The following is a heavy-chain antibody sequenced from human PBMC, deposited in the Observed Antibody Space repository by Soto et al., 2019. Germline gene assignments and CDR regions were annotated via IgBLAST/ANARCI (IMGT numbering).Heavy chain of an antibody. V-gene: IGHV3-48*01. CDR2: ISSSSSTI. D-gene: IGHD3-10*01. CDR3: ARALWWAFDS. Sequence: VQLVESGGDLVQPGGSLRLSCAASGFTFSSYSLNWVRQAPGKGLERVSYISSSSSTIYYAVSVKGRFTISRDKVENSLFLQVNCLIAEDTAVYYFARALWWAFDSWGQGTLVTVSS. J-gene: IGHJ4*02. CDR1: GFTFSSYS.